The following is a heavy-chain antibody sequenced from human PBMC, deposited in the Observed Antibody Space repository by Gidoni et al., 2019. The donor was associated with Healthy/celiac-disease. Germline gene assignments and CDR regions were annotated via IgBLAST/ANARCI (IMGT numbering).Heavy chain of an antibody. V-gene: IGHV3-21*01. CDR3: ARDGVGYYDFYYGMDV. CDR1: GFPFSRYS. CDR2: ISSSSSYI. J-gene: IGHJ6*02. Sequence: EVQLVESGGGLVKPGRSLSLSCAASGFPFSRYSMNWVRQAPGKGLEWVSSISSSSSYIYYADSVKGRFTISRDNAKNSLYLQMNSLRAEDTAVYYCARDGVGYYDFYYGMDVWGQGTTVTVSS. D-gene: IGHD3-3*01.